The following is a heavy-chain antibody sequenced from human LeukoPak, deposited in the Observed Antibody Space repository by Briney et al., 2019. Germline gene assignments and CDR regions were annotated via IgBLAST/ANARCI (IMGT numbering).Heavy chain of an antibody. CDR3: ARGVNLYCSGGSCYDIVFKNWFDP. V-gene: IGHV1-3*01. CDR1: GYTFTSYA. D-gene: IGHD2-15*01. CDR2: INAGNGNT. Sequence: ASVKVSCKASGYTFTSYAMHWVRQAPGQRLEWMGWINAGNGNTKYSQKFQGRVTITRDTSASTAYMELSSLRSEDTAVYYCARGVNLYCSGGSCYDIVFKNWFDPWGQGTLVTVSS. J-gene: IGHJ5*02.